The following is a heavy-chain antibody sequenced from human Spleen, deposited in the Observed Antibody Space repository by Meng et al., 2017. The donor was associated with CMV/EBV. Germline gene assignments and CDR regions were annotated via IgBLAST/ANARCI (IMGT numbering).Heavy chain of an antibody. Sequence: ASVKVSCKASGGTFSSYAISWVRQAPGQGLEWMGWINPNSGGTTYAQKFQGRVIMTTDRSTRTVFMELRSLRSDDTAVYYCARSITIFQIDYWGQGTLVTVSS. CDR2: INPNSGGT. CDR1: GGTFSSYA. D-gene: IGHD3-9*01. CDR3: ARSITIFQIDY. J-gene: IGHJ4*02. V-gene: IGHV1-18*01.